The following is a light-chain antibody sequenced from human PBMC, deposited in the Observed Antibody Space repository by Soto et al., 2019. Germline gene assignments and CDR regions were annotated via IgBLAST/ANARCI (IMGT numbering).Light chain of an antibody. J-gene: IGLJ1*01. CDR1: NSDVGLYDF. V-gene: IGLV2-14*01. Sequence: QSVLTQPASVSGTPGQSITISCTGSNSDVGLYDFVSWYQHHPGRAPKLIVSEVSHRPSGISNRFSGSKSGNTASLTISGLQSEHEADYYCISYTSDDVRYVFGTGTKLTVL. CDR3: ISYTSDDVRYV. CDR2: EVS.